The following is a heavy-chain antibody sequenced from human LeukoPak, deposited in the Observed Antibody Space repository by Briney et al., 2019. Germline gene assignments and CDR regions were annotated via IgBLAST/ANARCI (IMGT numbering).Heavy chain of an antibody. V-gene: IGHV3-48*01. CDR2: ISSSSSTI. CDR3: AKDRIGGHGSHPDY. CDR1: GFTFSSHS. J-gene: IGHJ4*02. D-gene: IGHD2-15*01. Sequence: GGSLRLSCAASGFTFSSHSMNWVRQAPGKGLEWVSYISSSSSTIYYADSVKGRFTISRDNSKNTLYLQMNSLRAEDTAVYYCAKDRIGGHGSHPDYWGQGTLVTVSS.